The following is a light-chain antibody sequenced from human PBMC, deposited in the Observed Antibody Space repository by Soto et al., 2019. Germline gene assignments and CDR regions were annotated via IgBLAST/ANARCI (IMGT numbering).Light chain of an antibody. CDR2: QDS. Sequence: SYELTQPPSVSVSPGQTASITCSGDKLGDKYACWYQQKPAQSPVLVIYQDSKRPSGIPERFSGSNSGNTATLTISGTQAMDEADYYCQAWDSSTGVFGPGTTVTVL. CDR1: KLGDKY. J-gene: IGLJ1*01. V-gene: IGLV3-1*01. CDR3: QAWDSSTGV.